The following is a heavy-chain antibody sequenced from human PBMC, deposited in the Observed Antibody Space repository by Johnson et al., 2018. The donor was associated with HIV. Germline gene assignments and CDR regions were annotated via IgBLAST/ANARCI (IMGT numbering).Heavy chain of an antibody. CDR1: GFTLSSYA. J-gene: IGHJ3*02. CDR2: ISYDGSNK. D-gene: IGHD5-18*01. CDR3: ARSTWKQLWDAFDI. Sequence: QVQLVESGGGVVQPGRSLRLSCVASGFTLSSYAIHWVRQAPGKGLEWVAVISYDGSNKYHADSVKGRFTISRDNSKNTLYLQMNSLRGDDTALYYCARSTWKQLWDAFDIWGQGTMVTVSS. V-gene: IGHV3-30*04.